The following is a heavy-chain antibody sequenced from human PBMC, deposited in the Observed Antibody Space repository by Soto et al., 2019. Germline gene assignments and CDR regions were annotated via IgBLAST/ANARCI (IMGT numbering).Heavy chain of an antibody. Sequence: GGSLILSCAASGFTFSSYWMSWVRQAPGKGLEWVANIKQDGSEKYYVDSVKGRFTISRDNAKNSLYLQMTSLRAEDTAVYYCAKADFSWLGAGHRSVAIWAQGTRVTVSS. CDR1: GFTFSSYW. V-gene: IGHV3-7*01. CDR2: IKQDGSEK. CDR3: AKADFSWLGAGHRSVAI. J-gene: IGHJ3*02. D-gene: IGHD3-10*01.